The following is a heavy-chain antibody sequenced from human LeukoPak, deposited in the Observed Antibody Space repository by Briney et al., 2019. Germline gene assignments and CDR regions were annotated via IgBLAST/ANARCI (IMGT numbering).Heavy chain of an antibody. CDR1: GGSISSGSYY. Sequence: SETLSLTCTVSGGSISSGSYYWNWIRQPAGKGLEWIGRIYTSGGTNYNPSLKSRVTISADTSKNQFSLKLTSVTAADTAVYYCARDRTDSSGCSDDYWGQGTLVTVSS. J-gene: IGHJ4*02. V-gene: IGHV4-61*02. CDR3: ARDRTDSSGCSDDY. CDR2: IYTSGGT. D-gene: IGHD3-22*01.